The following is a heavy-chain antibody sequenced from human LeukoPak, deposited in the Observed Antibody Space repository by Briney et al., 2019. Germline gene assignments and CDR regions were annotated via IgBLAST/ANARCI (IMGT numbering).Heavy chain of an antibody. CDR3: ASAHSGTYPY. CDR2: IYYSGST. CDR1: GGSISSYY. D-gene: IGHD1-26*01. V-gene: IGHV4-59*01. J-gene: IGHJ4*02. Sequence: TASETLSLTCTVSGGSISSYYWSWIRQPPGKGLEWIGYIYYSGSTNYNPSLKSRVTISVDTSKNQFSLKLNSVTAADTAVYYCASAHSGTYPYWGQGTLVTVSS.